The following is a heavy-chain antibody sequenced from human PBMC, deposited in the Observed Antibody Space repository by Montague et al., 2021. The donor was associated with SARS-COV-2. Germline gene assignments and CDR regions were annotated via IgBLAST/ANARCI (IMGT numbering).Heavy chain of an antibody. CDR2: INHSGST. CDR1: GGSFSGYY. Sequence: SETLSLTCAVYGGSFSGYYWSWIRQPPGKGLEWIGEINHSGSTNYNPSLKSRVTISIDTSKNQFSLKLTSVTAADTAVYYCARGAPGYWGQGTLVTVSS. CDR3: ARGAPGY. V-gene: IGHV4-34*01. J-gene: IGHJ4*02. D-gene: IGHD1-1*01.